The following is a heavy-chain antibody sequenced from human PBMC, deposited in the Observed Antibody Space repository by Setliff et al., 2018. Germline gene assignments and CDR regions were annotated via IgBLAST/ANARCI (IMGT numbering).Heavy chain of an antibody. J-gene: IGHJ6*03. CDR3: AVATVVGRADYYYMDV. V-gene: IGHV1-69*13. D-gene: IGHD5-12*01. CDR1: GGRFSDYS. CDR2: IIPIFDIA. Sequence: ASVKVSCKVSGGRFSDYSISWVRQARGQGLEWMGEIIPIFDIADVSRKFQGRVVLTADESTSTGHMELSSLSSGDTAVYYCAVATVVGRADYYYMDVWGKGTTVTVSS.